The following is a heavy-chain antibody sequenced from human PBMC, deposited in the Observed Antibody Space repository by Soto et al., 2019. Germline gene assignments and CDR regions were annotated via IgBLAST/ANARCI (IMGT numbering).Heavy chain of an antibody. J-gene: IGHJ4*02. CDR1: GFTFSNAW. CDR2: IKRKTDGGTT. Sequence: EVQLVESGGGLVKPGGSLRLSCAASGFTFSNAWMNWVRQAPGKGLEWVGRIKRKTDGGTTDYAAPVKGRFTISRDDSKNTLYLQMNSLKTEDTAVYYCTTSWGGEWELLGHFDYWGQGTLVTVSS. D-gene: IGHD1-26*01. V-gene: IGHV3-15*07. CDR3: TTSWGGEWELLGHFDY.